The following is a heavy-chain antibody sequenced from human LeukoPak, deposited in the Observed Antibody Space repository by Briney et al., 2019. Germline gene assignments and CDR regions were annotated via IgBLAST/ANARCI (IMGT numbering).Heavy chain of an antibody. CDR1: GFTVSNNY. Sequence: GGSLRLSCAASGFTVSNNYMSWVRQAPGKGLEWVALIYSGGSTYYADFVKGRFTISRDNSKDTLYLQMSSLRAEDTAVYYCAGFSHKGVWGQGTTVTVSS. CDR3: AGFSHKGV. V-gene: IGHV3-66*01. J-gene: IGHJ6*02. CDR2: IYSGGST.